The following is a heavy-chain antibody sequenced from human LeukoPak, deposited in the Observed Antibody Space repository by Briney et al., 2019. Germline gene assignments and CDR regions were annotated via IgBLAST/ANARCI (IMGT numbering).Heavy chain of an antibody. V-gene: IGHV3-74*01. CDR1: GFSFSSYW. D-gene: IGHD3-22*01. Sequence: GGPLRLSCAASGFSFSSYWMHWVRQHPGEGLVWVSRIKSDGETNYADSVKGRFTISRDNAKNTVSLQMNSLRAEDTGVYYCARAPSEIGGYYPEYFRHWGQGTLVTVSS. J-gene: IGHJ1*01. CDR3: ARAPSEIGGYYPEYFRH. CDR2: IKSDGET.